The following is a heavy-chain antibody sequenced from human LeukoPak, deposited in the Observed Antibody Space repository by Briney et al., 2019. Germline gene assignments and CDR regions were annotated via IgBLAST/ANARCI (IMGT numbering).Heavy chain of an antibody. J-gene: IGHJ5*02. D-gene: IGHD2-21*01. V-gene: IGHV3-74*01. Sequence: GGSLRLSCAASGFTFSSYWMHWVRQAPGKGLVWVSRIKSDGSSTSYADSVKGRFTISRDNAKNTLYLQMNSLRAEDTAVYYCARDPGGGGAKGHNWFDPWGQGALVTVSS. CDR2: IKSDGSST. CDR3: ARDPGGGGAKGHNWFDP. CDR1: GFTFSSYW.